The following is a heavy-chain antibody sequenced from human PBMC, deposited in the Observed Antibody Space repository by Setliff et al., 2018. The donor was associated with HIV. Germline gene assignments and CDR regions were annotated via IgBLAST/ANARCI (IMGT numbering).Heavy chain of an antibody. CDR3: ARPQYHQSSDAFDI. V-gene: IGHV5-51*01. Sequence: GESLKISCKGFGYKFTDYWVGWVRQMPGEGLEWMGVIYGDGSDPRYSPSFQGQVTISVDKSINTAYLRWTSLKASDTALYYCARPQYHQSSDAFDIWGQGTMVTVS. CDR2: IYGDGSDP. J-gene: IGHJ3*02. CDR1: GYKFTDYW.